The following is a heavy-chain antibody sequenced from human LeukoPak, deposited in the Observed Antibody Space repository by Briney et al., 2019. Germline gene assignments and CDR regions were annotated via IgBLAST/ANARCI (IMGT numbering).Heavy chain of an antibody. V-gene: IGHV1-46*01. Sequence: ASVKVSCKASGYTFTSYYMHWLRQAPGQGLEWMGIINPSGGSTNYAQKFQGRVTMTRDMSTSTVYMELSSVRSEDAAVYYCEREPFADYDSSGNVPSPFDYWGQGTLVTVSS. CDR3: EREPFADYDSSGNVPSPFDY. J-gene: IGHJ4*02. D-gene: IGHD3-22*01. CDR2: INPSGGST. CDR1: GYTFTSYY.